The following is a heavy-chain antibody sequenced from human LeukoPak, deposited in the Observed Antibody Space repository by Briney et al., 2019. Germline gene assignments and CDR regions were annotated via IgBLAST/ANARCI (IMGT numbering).Heavy chain of an antibody. V-gene: IGHV4-4*07. CDR1: GGSISSYY. CDR3: ARVSAINAFDI. Sequence: SETLSLTCTVSGGSISSYYWSWIRQPAGKGLEWIGRIYTSRSTNYNPSLKSRVTISLDTSKNQFSLKLSSVTAADTAIYYCARVSAINAFDIWGQGTMVTVSS. J-gene: IGHJ3*02. CDR2: IYTSRST.